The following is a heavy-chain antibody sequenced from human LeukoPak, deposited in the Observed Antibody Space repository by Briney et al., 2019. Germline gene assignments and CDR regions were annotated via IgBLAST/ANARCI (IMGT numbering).Heavy chain of an antibody. CDR3: ARDIGYYDSSGYFWYFDL. CDR2: IYYSGST. V-gene: IGHV4-39*02. D-gene: IGHD3-22*01. J-gene: IGHJ2*01. CDR1: GGSISSSSYY. Sequence: PSETLSLTCTVSGGSISSSSYYWGWIRQPPGKGLEWIGSIYYSGSTYYNPSLKSRVTISVDTSKNQFSLKLSSVTAADTAVYYCARDIGYYDSSGYFWYFDLWGRGTLVTVSS.